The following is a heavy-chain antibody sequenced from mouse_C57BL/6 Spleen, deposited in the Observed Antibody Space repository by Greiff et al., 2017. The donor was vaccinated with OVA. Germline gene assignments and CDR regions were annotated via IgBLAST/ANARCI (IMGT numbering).Heavy chain of an antibody. CDR3: ARGGDVGAMDY. V-gene: IGHV5-4*03. J-gene: IGHJ4*01. CDR2: ISDGGSYT. Sequence: EVKLVESGGGLVKPGGSLKLSCAASGFTFSSYAMSWVRQTPEKRLEWVATISDGGSYTYYPDNVKGRFTISRDNAKNNLYLQMSHLKSEDTAMYYCARGGDVGAMDYWGQGTSVTVSS. D-gene: IGHD3-3*01. CDR1: GFTFSSYA.